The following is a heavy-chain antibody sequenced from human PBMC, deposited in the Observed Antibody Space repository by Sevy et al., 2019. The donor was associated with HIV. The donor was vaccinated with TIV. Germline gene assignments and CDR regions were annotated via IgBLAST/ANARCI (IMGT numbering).Heavy chain of an antibody. CDR1: GYTFTSYD. J-gene: IGHJ4*02. D-gene: IGHD2-8*01. CDR3: ARGYCTNGVCYFFDY. V-gene: IGHV1-8*01. CDR2: MNPNSGNT. Sequence: ASVKVSCKASGYTFTSYDINWVRQATGQGLEWMGWMNPNSGNTGYAQKFQDRVTMTRNTSISTAYMELSSLRSEDTAVYYCARGYCTNGVCYFFDYWGQGTLVTVSS.